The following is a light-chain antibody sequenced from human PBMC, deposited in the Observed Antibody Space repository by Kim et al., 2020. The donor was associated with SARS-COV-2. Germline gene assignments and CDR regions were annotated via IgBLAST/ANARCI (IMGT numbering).Light chain of an antibody. Sequence: SVSPGERATLSCRASQGVSSNLAWYQQKLGQAPRLLIYGASTGATGIAARFSGSGSGTEFTLTISSLQSEDFAVYYCQQYNNWPYTFGQGTKLEI. V-gene: IGKV3-15*01. CDR2: GAS. CDR1: QGVSSN. J-gene: IGKJ2*01. CDR3: QQYNNWPYT.